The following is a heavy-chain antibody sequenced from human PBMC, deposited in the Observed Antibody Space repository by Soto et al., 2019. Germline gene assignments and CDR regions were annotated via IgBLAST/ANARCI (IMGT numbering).Heavy chain of an antibody. J-gene: IGHJ4*02. Sequence: GGSLRLSCAASGFTVSSNYMSWVRQFPGKGLEWVSIVSISSDGPYYADSVKGRFTISRDNSKNTLYLQLNSLRGEDTATYYCAKNYFFDSWGQGTPVTVSS. CDR2: VSISSDGP. V-gene: IGHV3-23*01. CDR1: GFTVSSNY. CDR3: AKNYFFDS.